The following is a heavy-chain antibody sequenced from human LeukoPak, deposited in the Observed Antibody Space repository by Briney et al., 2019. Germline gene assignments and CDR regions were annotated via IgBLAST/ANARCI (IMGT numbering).Heavy chain of an antibody. V-gene: IGHV3-30-3*01. Sequence: GRSLRLSCAASGFSFSTYTMYWVRQAPGKGLEWVAVISYDGSNKYYADSVRGRFTISRDNSKNTLYLQMNSLRAEDTAVYYCAREPWWESPDYWGQGTLVTVSS. CDR3: AREPWWESPDY. CDR2: ISYDGSNK. J-gene: IGHJ4*02. D-gene: IGHD1-26*01. CDR1: GFSFSTYT.